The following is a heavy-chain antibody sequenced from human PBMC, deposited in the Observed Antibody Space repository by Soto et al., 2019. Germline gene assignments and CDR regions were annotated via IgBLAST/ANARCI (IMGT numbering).Heavy chain of an antibody. V-gene: IGHV4-34*01. Sequence: QVQLQQWGAGLLKPSETLSLTCAVYGGSFSGYYWSWIRQPPGKGLEWIGEINHSGSTNNNPSLKRRVNISVDTSKNQFSLKLSSVTAADTAVYYCARGQSSLLLDCWGQGVLVTVSS. CDR1: GGSFSGYY. CDR2: INHSGST. J-gene: IGHJ4*02. D-gene: IGHD2-8*02. CDR3: ARGQSSLLLDC.